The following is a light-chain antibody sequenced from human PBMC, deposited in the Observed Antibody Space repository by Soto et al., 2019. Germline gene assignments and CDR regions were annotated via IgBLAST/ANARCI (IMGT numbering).Light chain of an antibody. V-gene: IGKV1-39*01. CDR1: QDISKY. CDR3: QQSYSTPST. J-gene: IGKJ1*01. CDR2: DAS. Sequence: DIQMTQSPSSLSAAVGDRVTITCGASQDISKYLNWYQQKPGKAPKLLIYDASNLETGVTSRFSGSGSGTDFTLTISSLQPEDFATYYCQQSYSTPSTVGQGTQVEIK.